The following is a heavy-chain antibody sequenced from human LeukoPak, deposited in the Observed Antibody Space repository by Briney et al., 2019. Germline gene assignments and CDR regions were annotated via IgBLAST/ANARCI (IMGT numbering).Heavy chain of an antibody. CDR1: GFTFSDYY. CDR3: ARGLRGYSYGKGTDY. Sequence: GSLRLSCTASGFTFSDYYMSWIRQPPGKGLEWIGEINHSGSTNYNPSLKSRVTMSVDTSKNQFPLKLSSVTAADTAVYYCARGLRGYSYGKGTDYWGQGTLVTVSS. CDR2: INHSGST. V-gene: IGHV4-34*01. J-gene: IGHJ4*02. D-gene: IGHD5-18*01.